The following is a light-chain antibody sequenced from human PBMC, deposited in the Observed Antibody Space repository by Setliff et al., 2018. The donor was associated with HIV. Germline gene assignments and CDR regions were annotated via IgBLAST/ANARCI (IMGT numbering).Light chain of an antibody. CDR2: TNH. J-gene: IGLJ1*01. CDR1: SSNIGSNT. Sequence: QSVLTQPPSASGTPGQRITISCSGSSSNIGSNTVNWYQQLPGTAPKLLIYTNHLRPSGVPDRFSGSKSGTSASLAISGLQSEDEADYYCSSYTSSSTYVFGSGTKVTVL. V-gene: IGLV1-44*01. CDR3: SSYTSSSTYV.